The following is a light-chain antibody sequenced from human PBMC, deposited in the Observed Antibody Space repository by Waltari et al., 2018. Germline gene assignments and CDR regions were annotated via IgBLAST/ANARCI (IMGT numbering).Light chain of an antibody. V-gene: IGKV4-1*01. Sequence: DIVMTQSPNSRAVSLGARATISCQSSQSTLSSSNKRNFSSWYQQKPGQPPKLLIYWASNVESGVADRVGGSGSGTYFTLTISSLQAEYVAVYYCQQYSSDKTFGQGTKVEIK. J-gene: IGKJ1*01. CDR2: WAS. CDR3: QQYSSDKT. CDR1: QSTLSSSNKRNF.